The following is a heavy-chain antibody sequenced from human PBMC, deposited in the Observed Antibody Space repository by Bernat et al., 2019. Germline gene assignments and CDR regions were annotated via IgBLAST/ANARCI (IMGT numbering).Heavy chain of an antibody. CDR3: ARDCAPYSSSWCYDAFDI. V-gene: IGHV3-21*01. CDR1: GFTFSSYS. CDR2: ISSSSSYI. D-gene: IGHD6-13*01. J-gene: IGHJ3*02. Sequence: EVQLVESGGGLVKPGGSLRLSCAASGFTFSSYSMNWVRQAPGKGLEWVSSISSSSSYIYYADSVKGRFTISRDNAKNSLYLQMNSLRAEDTAVYYCARDCAPYSSSWCYDAFDIWGQGTMVTVSS.